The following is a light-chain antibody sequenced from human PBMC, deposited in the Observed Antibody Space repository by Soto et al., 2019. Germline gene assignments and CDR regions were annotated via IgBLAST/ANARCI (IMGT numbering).Light chain of an antibody. Sequence: QSALSQPRSVSGSPGQSVTISCTGTSGDVGGYAYVSWYQQYPGKVPKLVISEVSNRPSGVSHRFSGSRSGNTASLTISGLQAEDEADYHCSSYTSRTTPVFGGGTKLTVL. CDR3: SSYTSRTTPV. CDR1: SGDVGGYAY. V-gene: IGLV2-14*01. CDR2: EVS. J-gene: IGLJ2*01.